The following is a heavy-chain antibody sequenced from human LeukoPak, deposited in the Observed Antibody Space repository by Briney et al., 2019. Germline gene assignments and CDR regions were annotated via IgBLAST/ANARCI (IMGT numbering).Heavy chain of an antibody. J-gene: IGHJ4*02. D-gene: IGHD3-10*01. V-gene: IGHV3-23*01. CDR2: ISGSGGST. CDR1: GFTFSSYA. CDR3: AKDWFGELFYFDY. Sequence: GGSLRLSCAASGFTFSSYAMSWVRQAPGKGLEWVLAISGSGGSTYYADSVKGRFTISRDNSKNTLYLQMNSLRAEDTAVYYCAKDWFGELFYFDYWGQGTLVTVSS.